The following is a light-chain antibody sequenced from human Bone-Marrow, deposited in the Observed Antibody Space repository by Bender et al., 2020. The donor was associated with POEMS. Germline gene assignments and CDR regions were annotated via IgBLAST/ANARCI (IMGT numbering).Light chain of an antibody. Sequence: QSALTQPPSASGSPGQSVTISCTGTSSDVGDYNYVSWYQQHPGKAPKLMIYDISDRPSGVPDRFSGSKSGNTASLTVSGLQAEDEADYYCSSYGGSNNLVFGGGTKLTVL. CDR2: DIS. J-gene: IGLJ3*02. V-gene: IGLV2-8*01. CDR3: SSYGGSNNLV. CDR1: SSDVGDYNY.